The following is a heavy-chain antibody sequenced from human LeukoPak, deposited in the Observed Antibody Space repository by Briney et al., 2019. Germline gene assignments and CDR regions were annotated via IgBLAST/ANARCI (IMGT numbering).Heavy chain of an antibody. CDR3: ARDWLRAFDI. CDR1: GYTFTGYY. D-gene: IGHD5-18*01. J-gene: IGHJ3*02. V-gene: IGHV1-18*04. CDR2: ISAYNGNT. Sequence: ASVKVSCTASGYTFTGYYMHWVRQAPGQGLEWMGWISAYNGNTNYAQKLQGRVTMTTDTSTSTAYMELRSLRSDDTAVYYCARDWLRAFDIWGQGTMVTVSS.